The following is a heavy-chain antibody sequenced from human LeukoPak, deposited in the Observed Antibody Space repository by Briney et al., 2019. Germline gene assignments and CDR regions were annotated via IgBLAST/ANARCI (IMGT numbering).Heavy chain of an antibody. CDR1: GGSISSYY. Sequence: SETLSLTCTVSGGSISSYYWSWIRQPPGEGLEWIGYIYSSGSTNHNPSLKSRVTISVDTSKTQFSLKLTSMTAADTAVYYCARGDHYYYTMDVWGKGTTVTVSS. CDR2: IYSSGST. V-gene: IGHV4-59*01. CDR3: ARGDHYYYTMDV. D-gene: IGHD2-21*02. J-gene: IGHJ6*04.